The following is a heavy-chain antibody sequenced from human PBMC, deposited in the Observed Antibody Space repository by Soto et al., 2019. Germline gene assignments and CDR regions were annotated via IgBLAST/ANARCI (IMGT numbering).Heavy chain of an antibody. J-gene: IGHJ4*02. CDR3: AKSPNFYCSSYHCYKYYFDY. CDR1: GFTFNTFG. V-gene: IGHV3-30*18. Sequence: QVQLVESGGGLVKPGGSLRLSCAASGFTFNTFGMHWVRQAPGKGLEWVAVISYDGSDKYYSDSVRGRFTISRDNSMNTLYLQMNSLRTEDTAVYYCAKSPNFYCSSYHCYKYYFDYWGQGTLVTVSS. CDR2: ISYDGSDK. D-gene: IGHD2-2*01.